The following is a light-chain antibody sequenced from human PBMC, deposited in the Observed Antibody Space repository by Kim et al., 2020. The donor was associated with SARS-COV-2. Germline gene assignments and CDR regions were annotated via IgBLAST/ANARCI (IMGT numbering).Light chain of an antibody. J-gene: IGKJ1*01. Sequence: SPGARATPSCRASQSVKNNLAWYQQKPGQAPRLLIYGASTRATGIPARFSAGGSGTEFILTISSLQSEDFAVYYCLQYYNWPPWTFGQGTKVDIK. V-gene: IGKV3-15*01. CDR3: LQYYNWPPWT. CDR1: QSVKNN. CDR2: GAS.